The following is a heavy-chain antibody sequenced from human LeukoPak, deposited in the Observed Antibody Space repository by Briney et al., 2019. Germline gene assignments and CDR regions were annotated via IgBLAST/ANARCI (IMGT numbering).Heavy chain of an antibody. CDR1: GFTFSIYG. D-gene: IGHD2-15*01. CDR3: ARELGSVFNY. Sequence: GGSLRLSCAVSGFTFSIYGMSWVRQAPGKGLEWVSSISSSSSYIYYADSVKGRFTISRDNAKNSLYLQMNSLRAEDTAVYYGARELGSVFNYWGQGTLVTVSS. J-gene: IGHJ4*02. V-gene: IGHV3-21*01. CDR2: ISSSSSYI.